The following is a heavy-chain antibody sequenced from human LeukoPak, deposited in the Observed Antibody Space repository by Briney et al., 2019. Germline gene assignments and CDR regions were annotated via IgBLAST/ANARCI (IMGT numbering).Heavy chain of an antibody. Sequence: PSETLSLTCTVSGGSISSSSYYWGWIRQPPGKGLEWIGYIYHSGSTYYNPSLKSRVTISVDRSKNQFSLKLSSVTAADTAVYYCARGWIRSSWYNYWGQGTLVTVSS. CDR1: GGSISSSSYY. J-gene: IGHJ4*02. V-gene: IGHV4-39*07. CDR2: IYHSGST. CDR3: ARGWIRSSWYNY. D-gene: IGHD6-13*01.